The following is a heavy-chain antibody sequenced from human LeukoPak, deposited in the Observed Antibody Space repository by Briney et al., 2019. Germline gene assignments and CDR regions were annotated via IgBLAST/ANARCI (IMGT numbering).Heavy chain of an antibody. J-gene: IGHJ6*03. Sequence: PSETLSLTCAVYGGSFSGYYWSWIRQPPGKGLEWIGEINHSGSTNYKPSLKSRVTISVDTSKNQFSLKLSSVTAADTAVYYCARLYQQQLVLYYYYYYMDVWGKGTTVTVSS. D-gene: IGHD6-13*01. CDR3: ARLYQQQLVLYYYYYYMDV. CDR1: GGSFSGYY. CDR2: INHSGST. V-gene: IGHV4-34*01.